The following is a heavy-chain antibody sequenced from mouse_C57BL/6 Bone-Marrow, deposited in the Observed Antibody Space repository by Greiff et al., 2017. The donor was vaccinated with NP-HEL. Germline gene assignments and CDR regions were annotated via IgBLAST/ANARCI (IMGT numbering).Heavy chain of an antibody. J-gene: IGHJ2*01. D-gene: IGHD2-4*01. CDR1: GYTFTSYG. CDR2: IYPRSGNT. CDR3: ARKGGVYYDYDVYYFDY. Sequence: QVQLQQSGAELARPGASVKLSCKASGYTFTSYGISWVKQRTGQGLEWIGEIYPRSGNTYYNEKFKGKATLTADKASSTAYMELRSLTSEDSAVYFCARKGGVYYDYDVYYFDYWGQGTTLTVSS. V-gene: IGHV1-81*01.